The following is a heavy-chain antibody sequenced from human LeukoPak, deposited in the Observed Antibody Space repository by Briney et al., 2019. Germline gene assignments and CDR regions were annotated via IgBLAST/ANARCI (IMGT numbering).Heavy chain of an antibody. CDR3: AKDSGGYSSSSFGS. D-gene: IGHD6-13*01. J-gene: IGHJ4*02. Sequence: GGSLRLSCAASGFTFSSYAMSWVRQAPGKGLEWVAAISGSGGSMYYADSVKGRFTISRDNSKNALYLQMNSLRAEDTAVYYCAKDSGGYSSSSFGSWGQGTLVTVSS. V-gene: IGHV3-23*01. CDR2: ISGSGGSM. CDR1: GFTFSSYA.